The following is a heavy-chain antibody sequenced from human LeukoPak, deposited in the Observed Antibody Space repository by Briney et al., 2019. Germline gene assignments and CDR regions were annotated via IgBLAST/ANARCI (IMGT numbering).Heavy chain of an antibody. CDR2: IIPIFGTA. CDR3: ARDTRGVVTPGYFDY. CDR1: GGTFSSYA. Sequence: ASVKVSCKASGGTFSSYAISWVRQAPGQGLEWMGWIIPIFGTANYAQKFQGRVTITADESTSTAYMELSSLRSEDTAVYYCARDTRGVVTPGYFDYWGQGTLVTVSS. V-gene: IGHV1-69*01. D-gene: IGHD4-23*01. J-gene: IGHJ4*02.